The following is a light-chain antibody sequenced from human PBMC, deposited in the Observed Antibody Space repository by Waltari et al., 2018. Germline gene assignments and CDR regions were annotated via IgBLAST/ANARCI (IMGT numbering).Light chain of an antibody. CDR2: DAS. CDR1: QSVSSY. V-gene: IGKV3-11*01. CDR3: QQRSNWPLT. J-gene: IGKJ3*01. Sequence: EIVLTQSTATLSLSPGERATPSCRASQSVSSYLAWYQQKPGQAPRRLIYDASNRATGIPARFSGSGSGTDFTLTISSLEPEDFAVYYCQQRSNWPLTFGPGTKVDIK.